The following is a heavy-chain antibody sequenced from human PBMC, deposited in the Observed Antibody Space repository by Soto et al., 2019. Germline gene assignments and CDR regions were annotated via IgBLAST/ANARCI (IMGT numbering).Heavy chain of an antibody. V-gene: IGHV3-30*18. J-gene: IGHJ6*01. Sequence: QVQLVESGGGVVQPGRSLRLSCAASGFTFSSYGMHWVRQAPGKGLEWVAVISYDGSNKYYADSVKGRFTISRDNSKNTLYLQMNSLRAEDTAVYYCAKGLYYYYGMDVW. D-gene: IGHD2-21*02. CDR3: AKGLYYYYGMDV. CDR2: ISYDGSNK. CDR1: GFTFSSYG.